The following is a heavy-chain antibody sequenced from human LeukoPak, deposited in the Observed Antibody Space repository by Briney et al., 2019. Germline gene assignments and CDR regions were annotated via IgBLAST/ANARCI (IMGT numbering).Heavy chain of an antibody. J-gene: IGHJ4*02. D-gene: IGHD3-10*01. CDR2: MYYSGST. CDR1: GGSISSSSYY. CDR3: ARHRLQLLWFGELLTSPFDY. V-gene: IGHV4-39*01. Sequence: KPSETLSLTCTVSGGSISSSSYYWGWIRQPPGKGLEWIGSMYYSGSTYYNPSLKSRVTISVDTSKNQFSLKLTSVTAADTAVYYCARHRLQLLWFGELLTSPFDYWGQGTLVTVPS.